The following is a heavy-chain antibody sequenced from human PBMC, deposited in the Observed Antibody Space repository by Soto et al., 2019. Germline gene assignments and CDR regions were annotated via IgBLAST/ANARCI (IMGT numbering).Heavy chain of an antibody. Sequence: QVQLQESGPGLVKPSETLSLTCTVSGGSISSYYWSWIRQPPGKGLEWIGYIYYSGSTNYNPSLQSRVTISVDTSKNQFSLTLSSVTAADTAVYYCAISPIWFGELSGMDVWGQGTTVTVSS. CDR1: GGSISSYY. CDR2: IYYSGST. CDR3: AISPIWFGELSGMDV. V-gene: IGHV4-59*01. D-gene: IGHD3-10*01. J-gene: IGHJ6*02.